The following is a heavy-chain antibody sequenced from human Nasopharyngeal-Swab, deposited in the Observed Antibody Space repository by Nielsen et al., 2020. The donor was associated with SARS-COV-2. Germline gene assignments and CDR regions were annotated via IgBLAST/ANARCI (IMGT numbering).Heavy chain of an antibody. CDR1: GFPLPTSAMC. CDR3: ARGVWADFDY. Sequence: SGPPLAIPTHPLTLPCTFSGFPLPTSAMCVSWIRQPPGKALEWHALIDLDDDKYYSTSLKTRLTISKDTSKNQVVLTMTNMDPVYTATYYCARGVWADFDYWGQGTLVTVSS. J-gene: IGHJ4*02. V-gene: IGHV2-70*01. D-gene: IGHD3-16*01. CDR2: IDLDDDK.